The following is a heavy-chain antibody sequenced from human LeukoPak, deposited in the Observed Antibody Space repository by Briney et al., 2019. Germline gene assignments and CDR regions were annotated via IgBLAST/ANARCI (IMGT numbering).Heavy chain of an antibody. CDR3: ARGMDFWSGYADY. CDR2: ISLNSGSI. D-gene: IGHD3-3*01. V-gene: IGHV3-9*01. Sequence: GGSLRPSCAASGFTFDDYAMHWVRQAPGKGLEWVSGISLNSGSIGYADSVKGRFTISRDNAKNSLYLQMNSLRAEDTALYYCARGMDFWSGYADYWGQGTLVTVSS. CDR1: GFTFDDYA. J-gene: IGHJ4*02.